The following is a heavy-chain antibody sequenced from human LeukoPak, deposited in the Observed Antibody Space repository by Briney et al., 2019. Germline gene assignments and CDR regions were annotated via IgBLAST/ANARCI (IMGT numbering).Heavy chain of an antibody. V-gene: IGHV3-48*03. Sequence: PGGSLRLSCAASGFTFSNYEMNWVRQAPGKGLEWVSKISSRGSTIYYADSVKGRSTISRDNAKNSLYLQMNSLRAEDTAVYYCARKRSPGAFDIWGQGTMVTVSS. CDR1: GFTFSNYE. CDR3: ARKRSPGAFDI. CDR2: ISSRGSTI. J-gene: IGHJ3*02.